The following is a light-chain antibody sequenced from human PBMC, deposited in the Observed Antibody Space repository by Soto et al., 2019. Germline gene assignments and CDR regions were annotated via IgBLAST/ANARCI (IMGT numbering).Light chain of an antibody. CDR1: SGSIASND. CDR2: ENN. CDR3: QSYDSSTVV. Sequence: NFMLTQPHSVSESPGKTVTISCTRSSGSIASNDVQRYQQRPCSAPTTVIYENNQRPSGVPDRFSGSTDGSSNSASLTISGLQTEDEADYDCQSYDSSTVVFGGGTKLTVL. J-gene: IGLJ2*01. V-gene: IGLV6-57*04.